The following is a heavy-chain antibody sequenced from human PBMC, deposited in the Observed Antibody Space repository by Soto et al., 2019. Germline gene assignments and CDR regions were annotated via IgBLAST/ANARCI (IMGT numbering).Heavy chain of an antibody. CDR2: IIPIFGTA. D-gene: IGHD2-2*01. CDR3: ARVRGGNVPAPGYYGTDV. J-gene: IGHJ6*02. V-gene: IGHV1-69*13. CDR1: GGTFSSYA. Sequence: GASVKVSCKASGGTFSSYAISWVRQAPGQGLEWMGGIIPIFGTANYARKFQGRVTITADESTSTAYMELSSLRSEDTAVYYCARVRGGNVPAPGYYGTDVWGQGTTVTVSS.